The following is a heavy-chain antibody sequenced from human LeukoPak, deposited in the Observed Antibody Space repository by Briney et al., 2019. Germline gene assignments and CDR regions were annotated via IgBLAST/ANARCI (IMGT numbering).Heavy chain of an antibody. J-gene: IGHJ3*02. CDR2: IYYSGST. CDR3: ARDRATADSHAFDI. Sequence: SQTLSLTCTVSGGSISSGGYYWSWIRQHPGKGLEWIGYIYYSGSTYYNPSLKSRVTISVDTSKNQFSLKLSSMTAADTAVYYCARDRATADSHAFDIWGQGTMVTVSS. CDR1: GGSISSGGYY. D-gene: IGHD3-22*01. V-gene: IGHV4-31*03.